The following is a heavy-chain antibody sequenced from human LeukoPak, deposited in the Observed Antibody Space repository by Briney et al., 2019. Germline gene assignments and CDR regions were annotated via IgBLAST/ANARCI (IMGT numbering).Heavy chain of an antibody. J-gene: IGHJ2*01. V-gene: IGHV1-18*01. CDR1: GYTFTSYG. CDR3: ARTSSSGWYPWYFDL. D-gene: IGHD6-19*01. CDR2: ISAYNGNT. Sequence: ASVKVSCKAPGYTFTSYGISWVRQAPGQGLEWMGWISAYNGNTNYAQKLQGRVTMTTDTSTSTAYMELRSLRSDGTAVYYCARTSSSGWYPWYFDLWGRGTLVTVSS.